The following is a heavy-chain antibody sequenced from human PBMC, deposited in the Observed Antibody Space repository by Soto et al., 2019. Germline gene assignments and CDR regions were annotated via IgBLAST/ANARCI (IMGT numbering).Heavy chain of an antibody. CDR3: SRLPPERYGAYDFPFDV. CDR1: GFAFGDFA. J-gene: IGHJ6*01. Sequence: GGSLRLSCITSGFAFGDFAMIWFRQAPGKGLECVGFITSKKYGATPQYAASVRGRFSISRDDSRGVAYLQMNDLKADDTAVYYCSRLPPERYGAYDFPFDVWGRGTSVTVSS. CDR2: ITSKKYGATP. D-gene: IGHD4-17*01. V-gene: IGHV3-49*03.